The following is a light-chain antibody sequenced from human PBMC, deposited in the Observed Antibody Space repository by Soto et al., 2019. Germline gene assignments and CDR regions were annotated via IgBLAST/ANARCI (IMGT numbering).Light chain of an antibody. CDR1: SSDVGSYTL. V-gene: IGLV2-14*02. Sequence: QSALTQPASVSGSPGQSITISCTGTSSDVGSYTLVSWYQQHPGKAPKLIIYDVSDRPSGVSNRFSGSKSGNTASLTISGLQAEDEANYYCSSYTITSAYWVFGGGTKLTVL. CDR2: DVS. CDR3: SSYTITSAYWV. J-gene: IGLJ3*02.